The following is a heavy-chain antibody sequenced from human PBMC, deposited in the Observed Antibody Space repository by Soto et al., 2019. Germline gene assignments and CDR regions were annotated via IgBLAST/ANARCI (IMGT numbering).Heavy chain of an antibody. CDR1: GFTFSDYY. D-gene: IGHD4-17*01. V-gene: IGHV3-11*01. CDR3: ARAVPYYGDYSYYFDY. Sequence: GGSLRLSCAASGFTFSDYYMSWIRQAPGKGLEWVSYISSSGSTIYYADSVKGRFTISRDNAKNSLYLQMNSLRAEDTAVYYCARAVPYYGDYSYYFDYWGQGTLVTVSS. CDR2: ISSSGSTI. J-gene: IGHJ4*02.